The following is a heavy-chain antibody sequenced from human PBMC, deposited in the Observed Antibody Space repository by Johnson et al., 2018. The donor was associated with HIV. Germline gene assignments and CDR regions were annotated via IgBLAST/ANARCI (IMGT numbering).Heavy chain of an antibody. CDR2: ISWNSGSI. V-gene: IGHV3-9*01. Sequence: QLVESGGGLVQPGGSLRLSCAASGFTFDDYAMNWVRQDPGKGLEWVSGISWNSGSIGYADSVKGRFSISRDNAKNSLYLQMNSLRAEDTAVYYCARDRGYWDAFDIWGQGTMVIVSS. CDR1: GFTFDDYA. J-gene: IGHJ3*02. D-gene: IGHD3-22*01. CDR3: ARDRGYWDAFDI.